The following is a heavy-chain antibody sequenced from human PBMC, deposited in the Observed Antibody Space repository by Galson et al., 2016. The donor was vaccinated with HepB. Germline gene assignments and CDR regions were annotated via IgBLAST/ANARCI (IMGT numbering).Heavy chain of an antibody. D-gene: IGHD3-16*01. CDR3: VRERGAALIDP. CDR2: TNPNISVT. CDR1: GYSFTDYY. V-gene: IGHV1-2*06. Sequence: SVKVSCKASGYSFTDYYVHWVRQAPGQGLEWMGRTNPNISVTTYAQKFQGRITISKDTSVSTAYMELSRLRSDDTAVYYCVRERGAALIDPWGQGTLVTVSS. J-gene: IGHJ5*02.